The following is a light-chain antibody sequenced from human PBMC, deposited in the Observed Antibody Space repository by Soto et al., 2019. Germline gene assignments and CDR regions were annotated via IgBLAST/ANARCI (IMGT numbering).Light chain of an antibody. Sequence: QSALTQPASVSGSPGQSITISCTGTSSDVGIYNYVSWYQQHPGKAPKLMIYQVTNRPSGVSNRFSGSKSGNTASLTISGLQAEDKADYYCSSYTGSTNYVFGTGTKV. CDR1: SSDVGIYNY. J-gene: IGLJ1*01. V-gene: IGLV2-14*01. CDR3: SSYTGSTNYV. CDR2: QVT.